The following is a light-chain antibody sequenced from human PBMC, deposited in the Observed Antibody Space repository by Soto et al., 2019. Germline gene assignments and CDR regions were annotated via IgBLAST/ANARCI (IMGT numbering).Light chain of an antibody. CDR3: QQYDRYPYT. V-gene: IGKV1-5*01. J-gene: IGKJ2*01. CDR2: EVS. Sequence: DIRMTQSPATLSASVGDRVTITCRASQTIGGWLAWYQQKPGKAPKLLISEVSSFESAVPPRFSGSGSGAEFALIISSLQPDDFAAYYCQQYDRYPYTFGHGTKLEI. CDR1: QTIGGW.